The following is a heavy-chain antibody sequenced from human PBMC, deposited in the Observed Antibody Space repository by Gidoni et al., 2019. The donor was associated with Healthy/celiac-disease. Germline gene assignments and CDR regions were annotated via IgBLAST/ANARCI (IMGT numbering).Heavy chain of an antibody. Sequence: EVQLLESGGGLVQPGGSLRLSCAASGFTFRSYAMNWVRQAPGKGLEWVSDISGSGGNTYYVDSVKGRLTISRDNSKNTLYLQMNSLRAEDTAVYYCAKGNYDILTGYYRGWFDPWGQGTLVTVSS. CDR1: GFTFRSYA. D-gene: IGHD3-9*01. V-gene: IGHV3-23*01. J-gene: IGHJ5*02. CDR3: AKGNYDILTGYYRGWFDP. CDR2: ISGSGGNT.